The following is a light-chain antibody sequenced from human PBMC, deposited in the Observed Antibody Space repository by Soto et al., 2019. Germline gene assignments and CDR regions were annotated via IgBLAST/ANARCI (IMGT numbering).Light chain of an antibody. CDR1: QSVSSW. V-gene: IGKV1-5*03. J-gene: IGKJ3*01. CDR3: QQYKSYSQFT. Sequence: IQMTQFPSTLSASVGDRVTITCRASQSVSSWLAWYQQKPGEAPKLLIYKASTLESGVPSRFSGSGSGTDFTLTITSLQPDDLATYYCQQYKSYSQFTFSPGTKVDIK. CDR2: KAS.